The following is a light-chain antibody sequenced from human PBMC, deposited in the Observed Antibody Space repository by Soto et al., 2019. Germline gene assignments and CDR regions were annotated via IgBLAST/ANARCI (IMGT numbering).Light chain of an antibody. Sequence: EIVLTQSPGTLSLSPGERATLSCRASQSVTSSYLAWYQQKPGQAPRLLIYGASSRATGIPDRFSGSGSVTDFTLTVSRLEPEDFAVYYCQQYGSSFTFGPGTKVDNK. V-gene: IGKV3-20*01. CDR1: QSVTSSY. CDR2: GAS. CDR3: QQYGSSFT. J-gene: IGKJ3*01.